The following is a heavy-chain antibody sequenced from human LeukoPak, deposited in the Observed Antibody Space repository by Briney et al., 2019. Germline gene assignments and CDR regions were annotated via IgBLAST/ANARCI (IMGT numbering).Heavy chain of an antibody. V-gene: IGHV4-61*02. CDR2: IYTSGST. D-gene: IGHD3-9*01. CDR3: ARAAFDDPYAFDI. Sequence: PSQTLSLTCTVSGGSISSGSYYWSWIRQPAGKGLEWIGRIYTSGSTNYNPSLRSRVTMSVDTSKNQFSLKLSSVTAADTAVYYCARAAFDDPYAFDIWGQGTMVTASS. CDR1: GGSISSGSYY. J-gene: IGHJ3*02.